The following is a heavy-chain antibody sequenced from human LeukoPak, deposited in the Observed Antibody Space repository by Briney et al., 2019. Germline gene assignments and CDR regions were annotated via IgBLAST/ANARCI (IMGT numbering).Heavy chain of an antibody. CDR2: IGIDSGNT. CDR1: GFTFSDS. D-gene: IGHD5-24*01. V-gene: IGHV3-48*01. CDR3: ARDYKYAFDN. J-gene: IGHJ4*02. Sequence: GGSLRLSCAASGFTFSDSTNWVRQAPGKGLEWISYIGIDSGNTNYAASVKGRFTISGDKAKNSLYLQMNSLRVEDTAVYYCARDYKYAFDNWGQGTLLTVSS.